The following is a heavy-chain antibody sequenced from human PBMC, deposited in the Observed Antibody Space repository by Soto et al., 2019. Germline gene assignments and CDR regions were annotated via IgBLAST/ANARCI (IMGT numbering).Heavy chain of an antibody. CDR1: GFTFDDYA. Sequence: EVQLVESGGGLVQPGRSLRLSCAASGFTFDDYAVHWVRQAPGKGLVWVSGIRWNSGSFGYADSVKGRFTISRDNAKNSLYLQMKSLRAEDTALYYCTKDRYDYYGSDSYYGMDVWGQGTTVTVSS. CDR2: IRWNSGSF. D-gene: IGHD3-10*01. V-gene: IGHV3-9*01. CDR3: TKDRYDYYGSDSYYGMDV. J-gene: IGHJ6*02.